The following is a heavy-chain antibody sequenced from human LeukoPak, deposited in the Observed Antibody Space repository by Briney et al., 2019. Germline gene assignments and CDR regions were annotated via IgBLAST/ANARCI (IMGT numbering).Heavy chain of an antibody. CDR2: IKQDGSEK. J-gene: IGHJ4*02. CDR1: GFTFSSYW. D-gene: IGHD6-13*01. Sequence: GGSLRLSCAASGFTFSSYWMSWVRQAPGKGLEWVANIKQDGSEKYYVDSVKGRFTISRDNAKNSLYLQMNSLRAEDTAVYYCARAALGYSSSWYGRWGQGTLVTVSS. CDR3: ARAALGYSSSWYGR. V-gene: IGHV3-7*01.